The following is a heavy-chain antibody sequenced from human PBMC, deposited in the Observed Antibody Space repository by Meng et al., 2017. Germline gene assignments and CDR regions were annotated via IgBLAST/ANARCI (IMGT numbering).Heavy chain of an antibody. D-gene: IGHD2-15*01. CDR2: INHSGST. V-gene: IGHV4-34*01. J-gene: IGHJ5*02. CDR1: GGSFSGYY. CDR3: ARESSGGKNWFDP. Sequence: QVQLQQWGAGLLKPSETLSLTCAVYGGSFSGYYWSWIRQPPGKGLEWIGEINHSGSTNYNPSLKSRVTISVDTSKNQFSLKLSSVTAADTAVYYCARESSGGKNWFDPWGQGTLVTVSS.